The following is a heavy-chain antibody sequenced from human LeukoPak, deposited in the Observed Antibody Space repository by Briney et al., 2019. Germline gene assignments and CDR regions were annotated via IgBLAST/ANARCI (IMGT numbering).Heavy chain of an antibody. D-gene: IGHD3-22*01. CDR3: ASTGDYDSSGYHHFDY. CDR1: GFSFSTYV. J-gene: IGHJ4*02. CDR2: ISYDGSNI. V-gene: IGHV3-30*03. Sequence: GGSLRLSCAASGFSFSTYVMHWVRQSPGKGLEWVAVISYDGSNINYADSVKGRFTISRDNSKNTLYVEMNSLRSEDTAVYYCASTGDYDSSGYHHFDYWGQGTLVTVSS.